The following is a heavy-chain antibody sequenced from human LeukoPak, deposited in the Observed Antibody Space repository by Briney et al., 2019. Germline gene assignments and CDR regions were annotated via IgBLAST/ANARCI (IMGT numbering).Heavy chain of an antibody. J-gene: IGHJ4*02. CDR3: ATVQRIAVAGTTDY. Sequence: GGSLRLSCAASGFTFDDYAMHWVRQAPGKGLEWVSLISGDGGSTYYADPVKGRFTISRDNSKNSLYLQMNSLRTEDTALYYCATVQRIAVAGTTDYWGQGTLVTVSS. CDR2: ISGDGGST. CDR1: GFTFDDYA. D-gene: IGHD6-19*01. V-gene: IGHV3-43*02.